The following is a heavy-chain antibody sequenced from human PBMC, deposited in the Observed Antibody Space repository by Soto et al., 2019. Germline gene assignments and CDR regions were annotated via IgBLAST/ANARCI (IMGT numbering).Heavy chain of an antibody. CDR3: TTCGGSSCYYYYYGMDV. Sequence: PGGSLRLSCAASGFTFSKAWMNWVRQAPGKGLEWVGRIKSKTDGGTTDYAAPVKGRFTISRDDSKNTLYLQMNSLKTEDTAVYYCTTCGGSSCYYYYYGMDVWGQGTTVTVSS. CDR1: GFTFSKAW. J-gene: IGHJ6*02. V-gene: IGHV3-15*07. CDR2: IKSKTDGGTT. D-gene: IGHD2-15*01.